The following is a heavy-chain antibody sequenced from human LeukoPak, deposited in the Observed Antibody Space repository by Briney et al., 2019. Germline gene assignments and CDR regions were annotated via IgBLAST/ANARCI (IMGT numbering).Heavy chain of an antibody. CDR1: GFTFSDYW. J-gene: IGHJ5*02. D-gene: IGHD3-10*01. CDR2: INEDGSTT. CDR3: AALPKRDPGIDP. V-gene: IGHV3-74*01. Sequence: QSGGSLRLSCAASGFTFSDYWMHWVRQAPGKGLVWVSRINEDGSTTNYADSVKGRSTIFRDNAKNTLYLQMNSLRAEDTAVYYCAALPKRDPGIDPWGQGTLVTVSS.